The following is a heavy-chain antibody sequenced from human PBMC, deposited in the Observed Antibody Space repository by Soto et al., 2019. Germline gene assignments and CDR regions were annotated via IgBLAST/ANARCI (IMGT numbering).Heavy chain of an antibody. CDR3: ASTQMYYYDSSGYYKYYFHX. Sequence: PSDTLSLTFTVSGGSISSYYWSWIRQPPGKGLEWILYIYCSGSTNYNPSLKSLVNISVETSKNKFSLKLSSVTAADTAVYYCASTQMYYYDSSGYYKYYFHXWGQGTLVTVSX. V-gene: IGHV4-59*01. CDR2: IYCSGST. J-gene: IGHJ4*02. D-gene: IGHD3-22*01. CDR1: GGSISSYY.